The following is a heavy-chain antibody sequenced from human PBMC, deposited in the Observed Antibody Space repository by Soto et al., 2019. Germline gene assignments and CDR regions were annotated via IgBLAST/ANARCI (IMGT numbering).Heavy chain of an antibody. CDR3: ARVGCSGGSCHWFDP. D-gene: IGHD2-15*01. Sequence: GGSLRLSCASSGFTFSSYDMHWVRQATGKGLEWVSAIGTAGDTYYPGSVKGRFTISRENAKNSLYLQMNSLRAGDTAVYYCARVGCSGGSCHWFDPWGQGTLVTVSS. CDR2: IGTAGDT. V-gene: IGHV3-13*01. CDR1: GFTFSSYD. J-gene: IGHJ5*02.